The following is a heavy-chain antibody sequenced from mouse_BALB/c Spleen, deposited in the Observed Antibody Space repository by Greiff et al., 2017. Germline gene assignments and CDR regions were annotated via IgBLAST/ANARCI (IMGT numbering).Heavy chain of an antibody. J-gene: IGHJ1*01. CDR3: VRQGYGYWYFDV. V-gene: IGHV10-1*02. Sequence: EVKVEESGGGLVQPKGSLKLSCAASGFTFNTYAMNWVRQAPGKGLEWVARIRSKSNNYATYYADSVKDRFTISRDDSQSMLYLQMNNLKTEDTAMYYCVRQGYGYWYFDVWGAGTTVTVSS. CDR1: GFTFNTYA. D-gene: IGHD3-1*01. CDR2: IRSKSNNYAT.